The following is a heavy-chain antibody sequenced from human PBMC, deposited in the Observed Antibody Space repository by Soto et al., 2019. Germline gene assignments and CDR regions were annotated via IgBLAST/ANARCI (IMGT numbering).Heavy chain of an antibody. CDR3: AKGEGGDYGENHPVGY. D-gene: IGHD4-17*01. CDR2: ISWNSGSI. Sequence: EVQLVESGGGLVQPGRSLRLSCAASGFTFDDYAMHWVRQAPGKGLEWVSGISWNSGSIGYADSVKGRFTISRDNAKNSLYLQMNSLRAEDTALYYCAKGEGGDYGENHPVGYWGQGTLVTVSS. J-gene: IGHJ4*02. V-gene: IGHV3-9*01. CDR1: GFTFDDYA.